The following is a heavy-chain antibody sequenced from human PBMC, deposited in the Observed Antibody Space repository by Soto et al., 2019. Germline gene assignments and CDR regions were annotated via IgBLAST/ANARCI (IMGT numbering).Heavy chain of an antibody. J-gene: IGHJ6*02. V-gene: IGHV1-69*13. CDR2: VIPILSTA. D-gene: IGHD5-18*01. CDR1: GGTFNNYV. Sequence: SVKVSCKASGGTFNNYVITWVRQAPGQGLEWMGGVIPILSTAKYAQKFQGRVTITADDSTNTAYMDLSSLRSEDTAVYYCARDLWPQLLNPNGYYSYYGMDVWGQGTTVTVSS. CDR3: ARDLWPQLLNPNGYYSYYGMDV.